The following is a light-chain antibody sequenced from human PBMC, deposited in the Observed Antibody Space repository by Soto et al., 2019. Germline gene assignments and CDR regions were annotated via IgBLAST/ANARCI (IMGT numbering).Light chain of an antibody. CDR3: QQSYSMPLT. Sequence: IQMTHSPSSLSASLGDRVTITCRASQTISRYLHWYQQKPGKVPKLLIYAASSLQSGVPPRFSGSGSGTDFTLTISTLQPEDFATYYCQQSYSMPLTFGGRTKVDI. J-gene: IGKJ4*01. CDR2: AAS. V-gene: IGKV1-39*01. CDR1: QTISRY.